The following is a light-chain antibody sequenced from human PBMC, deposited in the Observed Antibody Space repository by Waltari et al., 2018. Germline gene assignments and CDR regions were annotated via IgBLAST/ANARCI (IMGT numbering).Light chain of an antibody. V-gene: IGLV2-11*01. CDR2: DVS. CDR3: CSPAGSRVV. Sequence: QSALTQPRSVSGSPGQSVTISCTESSSDVGGYNYVSWYQQHPGKDPQLMIFDVSQRPSGVPDRFSGSKSGNTASLTISGLQADDEADYYCCSPAGSRVVFGGGTKMTVL. CDR1: SSDVGGYNY. J-gene: IGLJ2*01.